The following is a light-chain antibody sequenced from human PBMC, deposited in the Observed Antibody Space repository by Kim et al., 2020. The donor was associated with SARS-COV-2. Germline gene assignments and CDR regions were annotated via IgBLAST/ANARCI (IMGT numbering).Light chain of an antibody. CDR2: DNT. CDR1: SSNIGAGYA. Sequence: QSVLTQPPSVSGAPGQRVTISCTGSSSNIGAGYAVHWYQQFPGTAPNLLIYDNTNRPSGVPDRFSGSKSGTSASLAITGLQAEDEADYYCQSYDSSLSGSVFGGGTKVTV. CDR3: QSYDSSLSGSV. V-gene: IGLV1-40*01. J-gene: IGLJ3*02.